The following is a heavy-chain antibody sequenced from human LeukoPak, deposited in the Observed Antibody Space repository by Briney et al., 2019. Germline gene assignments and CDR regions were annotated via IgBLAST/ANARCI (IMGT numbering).Heavy chain of an antibody. D-gene: IGHD5-24*01. CDR2: MYYSGST. V-gene: IGHV4-39*01. CDR3: ARHGWMGTINPSY. J-gene: IGHJ4*02. Sequence: PSETLSLTCTVSGGSISNSSYYWGWIRQPPGKGLEWIGSMYYSGSTYYNPSLKSRATISVDTSKNQFSLKLSSVTAADTAAYYCARHGWMGTINPSYWGQGTLVTVSS. CDR1: GGSISNSSYY.